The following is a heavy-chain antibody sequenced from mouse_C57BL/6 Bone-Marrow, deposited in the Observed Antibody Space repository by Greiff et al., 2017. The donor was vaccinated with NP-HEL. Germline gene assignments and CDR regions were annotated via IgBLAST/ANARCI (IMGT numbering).Heavy chain of an antibody. CDR3: ARTAVVNWYFDV. D-gene: IGHD1-1*01. Sequence: QVQLQQPGAELVKPGASVKLSCKASGYTFTSYWMHWVKQRPGQGLEWIGMIHPNSGSTNYNEKFKSKATLTVDKSSSTAYRQLSSLTSEDSAVYYCARTAVVNWYFDVWGTGTTVPVSS. J-gene: IGHJ1*03. V-gene: IGHV1-64*01. CDR1: GYTFTSYW. CDR2: IHPNSGST.